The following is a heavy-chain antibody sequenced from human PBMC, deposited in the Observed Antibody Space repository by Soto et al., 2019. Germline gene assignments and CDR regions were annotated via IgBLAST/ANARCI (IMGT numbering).Heavy chain of an antibody. Sequence: GSLRLSCAASGFTLTTFAMHWVRQAPGKGLEWVALISNDGSNKYQADSVKGRFTISRDVSKNTLFLQMNSLRPEDTAVYYCASVADYWGRGTLVTVSS. J-gene: IGHJ4*02. CDR3: ASVADY. V-gene: IGHV3-30*04. CDR1: GFTLTTFA. CDR2: ISNDGSNK.